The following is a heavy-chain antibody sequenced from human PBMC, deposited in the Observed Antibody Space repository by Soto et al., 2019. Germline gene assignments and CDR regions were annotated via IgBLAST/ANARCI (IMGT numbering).Heavy chain of an antibody. CDR3: ARDFGSDLSAPGAVFDY. J-gene: IGHJ4*02. Sequence: QVQLVQSGVEVKKPGASVTVSCKASGYTFTSYGITWVRQAPGQGLEWMGWISAYNGNTHYAQKLQGRVTMTTDTSPYIAYMDLRSLQSDDTAVYYCARDFGSDLSAPGAVFDYWGQGTLVTVSS. CDR1: GYTFTSYG. V-gene: IGHV1-18*04. D-gene: IGHD3-3*01. CDR2: ISAYNGNT.